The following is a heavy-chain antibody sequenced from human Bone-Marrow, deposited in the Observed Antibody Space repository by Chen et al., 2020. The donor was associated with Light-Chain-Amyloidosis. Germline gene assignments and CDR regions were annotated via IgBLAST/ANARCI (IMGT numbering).Heavy chain of an antibody. CDR2: INPNSGGT. J-gene: IGHJ3*02. CDR1: GYTFTGYY. CDR3: ARDRGYDILTGYAFDI. Sequence: QVQLVQSGAEVQKPGASVKVSCKASGYTFTGYYMNWVRQAPGQGLEWMGRINPNSGGTNYAQKFQGRVTMTRDTSISTAYMELSRLRSDDTAVYYCARDRGYDILTGYAFDIWGQGTMVTVSS. D-gene: IGHD3-9*01. V-gene: IGHV1-2*06.